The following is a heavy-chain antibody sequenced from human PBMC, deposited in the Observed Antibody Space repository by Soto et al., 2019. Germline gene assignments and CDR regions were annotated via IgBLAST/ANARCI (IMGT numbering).Heavy chain of an antibody. Sequence: QLQLQESGPGLVKPSETLSLTCIVSGGSISSNSYYWGWIRQTAGKGLEWIGSIYYSGSTYYNPSLKSRVTISVDTSKNQFSLKLSSVTAADTAVYYCARKGIVAAGTLDYWGQGTLVTVSS. CDR3: ARKGIVAAGTLDY. J-gene: IGHJ4*02. CDR2: IYYSGST. CDR1: GGSISSNSYY. V-gene: IGHV4-39*01. D-gene: IGHD6-13*01.